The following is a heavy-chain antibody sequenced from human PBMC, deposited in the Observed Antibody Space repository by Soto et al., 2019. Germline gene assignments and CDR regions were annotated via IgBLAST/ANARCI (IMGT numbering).Heavy chain of an antibody. D-gene: IGHD2-21*01. CDR2: IYYPGAA. V-gene: IGHV4-31*03. CDR1: GGSIDTGGFY. Sequence: QVQLQESGPGLVKPSQTLTLPCSVSGGSIDTGGFYWSWARQLPGKGLQWIVYIYYPGAAYYNPALKSRVVISLDPSANQFSLSLTSLTSADAAVYYCASGTFNDISFDSWGQGRLVTVSS. CDR3: ASGTFNDISFDS. J-gene: IGHJ4*02.